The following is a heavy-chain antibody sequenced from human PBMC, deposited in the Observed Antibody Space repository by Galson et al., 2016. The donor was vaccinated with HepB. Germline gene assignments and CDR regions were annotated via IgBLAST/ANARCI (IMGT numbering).Heavy chain of an antibody. CDR3: ARSYEFHDILTGAITTTINWFGP. V-gene: IGHV6-1*01. J-gene: IGHJ5*02. CDR1: GDSVSSNNAA. Sequence: CAISGDSVSSNNAAWSWIRQSPSRGLEWLGRTYYRSKWYYDYAASLKSRITINPDTSENQFSLQLNSVTPEDTAVYYCARSYEFHDILTGAITTTINWFGPWGQGTLVTVSS. D-gene: IGHD3-9*01. CDR2: TYYRSKWYY.